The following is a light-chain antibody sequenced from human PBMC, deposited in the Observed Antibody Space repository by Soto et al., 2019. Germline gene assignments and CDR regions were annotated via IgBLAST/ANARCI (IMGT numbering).Light chain of an antibody. CDR3: QSADSSGTFYV. Sequence: SSELTQPPSVSVAAGQAARITCSGDALPKQYAYWYQQKPGQAPVLVIYKDSGRPSGIPERFSGSSSGTTVTLTISGVQAEDEADYYCQSADSSGTFYVFGTGTKVTVL. CDR2: KDS. CDR1: ALPKQY. J-gene: IGLJ1*01. V-gene: IGLV3-25*03.